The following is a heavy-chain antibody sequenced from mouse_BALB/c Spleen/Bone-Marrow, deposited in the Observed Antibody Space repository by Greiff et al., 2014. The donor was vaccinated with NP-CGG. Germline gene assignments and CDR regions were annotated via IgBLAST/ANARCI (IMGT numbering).Heavy chain of an antibody. D-gene: IGHD6-1*01. J-gene: IGHJ4*01. CDR1: GYTFTSYW. V-gene: IGHV1S22*01. CDR2: IYPGSGSN. CDR3: TRGDLRYAMDY. Sequence: LKESGSELVRPGASVKLSCKASGYTFTSYWMHWVRQRPGQGLEWIGNIYPGSGSNNYDEKLKSKATLTVDTSSSTAYMQLSSLTSEDSAVYYCTRGDLRYAMDYWGQGTSVTVSS.